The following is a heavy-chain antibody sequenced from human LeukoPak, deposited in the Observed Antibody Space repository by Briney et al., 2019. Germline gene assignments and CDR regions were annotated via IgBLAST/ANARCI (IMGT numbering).Heavy chain of an antibody. D-gene: IGHD5-12*01. J-gene: IGHJ4*02. CDR1: GASVSSNSAA. V-gene: IGHV6-1*01. Sequence: QTLSLTCSISGASVSSNSAAWNWIRQSPSRGLEWLGRTYYRSKWYNDYAVSVKSRITINPDTSKNQSSLQLNSVTPEDTAVYYCARDLYSGYDSSFDYWGQGTLVTVSS. CDR3: ARDLYSGYDSSFDY. CDR2: TYYRSKWYN.